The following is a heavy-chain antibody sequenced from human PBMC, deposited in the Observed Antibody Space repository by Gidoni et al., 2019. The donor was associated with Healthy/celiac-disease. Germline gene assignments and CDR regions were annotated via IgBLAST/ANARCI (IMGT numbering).Heavy chain of an antibody. CDR1: GFTFSSYA. D-gene: IGHD6-19*01. CDR3: ARGGIAVADFDY. J-gene: IGHJ4*02. Sequence: EVQLLESGGGLVQPGGSLRLSCAASGFTFSSYAMSGVRQAPGKGLEWVSAISGSGGSTYYADSVKGRFTISRDNSKNTLYLQMNSLRAEDTAVYYCARGGIAVADFDYWGQGTLVTVSS. V-gene: IGHV3-23*01. CDR2: ISGSGGST.